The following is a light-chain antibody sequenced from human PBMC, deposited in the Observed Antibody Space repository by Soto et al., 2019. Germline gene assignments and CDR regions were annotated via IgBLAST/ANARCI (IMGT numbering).Light chain of an antibody. Sequence: EIVLPQSPDTLSLSPGESVTLSCRASQRMTNNFLAGFQQKPGLAPRLLIHGASTRASGVPDRFTGGGSGPDFVLTISRVEPEDYAVYYCQQYGRSPFTFGQGTKRQIK. J-gene: IGKJ2*01. V-gene: IGKV3-20*01. CDR3: QQYGRSPFT. CDR1: QRMTNNF. CDR2: GAS.